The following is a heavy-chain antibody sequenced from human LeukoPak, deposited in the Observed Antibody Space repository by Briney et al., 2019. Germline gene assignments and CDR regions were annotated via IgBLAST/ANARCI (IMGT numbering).Heavy chain of an antibody. D-gene: IGHD4-17*01. Sequence: VASVRVSCKASGYTFTGFYMHWVRQAPGQGLEWLGWINPNSGGTNYAQKFQGRVTMTRDTSISTAYMELSRLRSDDTAVYYCATTVTMYYFDYWGQGTLVTVSS. J-gene: IGHJ4*02. V-gene: IGHV1-2*02. CDR2: INPNSGGT. CDR3: ATTVTMYYFDY. CDR1: GYTFTGFY.